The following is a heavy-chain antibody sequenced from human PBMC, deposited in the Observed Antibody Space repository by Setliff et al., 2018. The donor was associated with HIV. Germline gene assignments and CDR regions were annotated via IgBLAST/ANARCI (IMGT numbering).Heavy chain of an antibody. Sequence: SETLSLTCAVYSGSLSGYYWNWIRQPPGKGLEWIGEINHSGSTNHNPSLKSRVTMSVDTSKNQFSLSLSSVTAADTAVYFCARDPGYTSGSTFHFDYWGQGTLVTAPQ. CDR3: ARDPGYTSGSTFHFDY. V-gene: IGHV4-34*01. D-gene: IGHD5-18*01. CDR2: INHSGST. J-gene: IGHJ4*02. CDR1: SGSLSGYY.